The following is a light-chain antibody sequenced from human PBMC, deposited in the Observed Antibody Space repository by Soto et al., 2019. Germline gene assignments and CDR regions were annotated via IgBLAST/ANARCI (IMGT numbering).Light chain of an antibody. CDR3: CSYAGSYTFV. CDR1: TSDVGGYEY. J-gene: IGLJ1*01. CDR2: HVV. Sequence: QSVLTQPRSVSGSPGQSVTISCTGTTSDVGGYEYVSWYQQYPGKAPKLLIYHVVQRPSGVPDRFSGSKSGTTASLTISGLQAEDEADYYCCSYAGSYTFVFGTGTKLTVL. V-gene: IGLV2-11*01.